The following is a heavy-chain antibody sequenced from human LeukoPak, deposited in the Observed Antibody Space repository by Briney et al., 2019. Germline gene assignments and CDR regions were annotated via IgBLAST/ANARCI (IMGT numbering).Heavy chain of an antibody. D-gene: IGHD3-3*01. CDR1: GYIFTSYW. J-gene: IGHJ6*03. CDR2: IYPGDSDT. Sequence: GASLQISCKGSGYIFTSYWSGWGRQVPGKGLEWMGIIYPGDSDTRYSPSFQGQVTISADKSISTAYLQWSSLKASDTAMYYCARHGVYDFWSGYYGPPHLYYMDVWGKGTTVTVSS. CDR3: ARHGVYDFWSGYYGPPHLYYMDV. V-gene: IGHV5-51*01.